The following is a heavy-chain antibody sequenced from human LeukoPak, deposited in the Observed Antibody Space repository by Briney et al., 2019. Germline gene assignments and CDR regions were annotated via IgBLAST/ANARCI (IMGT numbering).Heavy chain of an antibody. CDR2: IRYDGLKK. CDR1: GFTFSTYD. J-gene: IGHJ4*02. V-gene: IGHV3-30*02. D-gene: IGHD2-21*01. CDR3: AKDRETFSSYGYFDY. Sequence: PGGSLRLSCATSGFTFSTYDMHWVRQAPGKGLEWVAHIRYDGLKKRYADSVRGRVTVSRVNSKNTLYLQMNSLRAEDTAVYYCAKDRETFSSYGYFDYWGQGTLVPVSS.